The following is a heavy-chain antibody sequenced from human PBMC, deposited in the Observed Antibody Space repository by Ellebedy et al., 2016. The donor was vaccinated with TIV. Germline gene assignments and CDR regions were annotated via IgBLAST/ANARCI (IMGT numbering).Heavy chain of an antibody. J-gene: IGHJ4*02. V-gene: IGHV3-74*01. Sequence: GGSLRLXCAASGFTFSAYWMHWVRQSPGKGLVWVSRIRGDGGDATYADSVRGRFTISRDNAKNSLYLKMNSLRAEDTAVYYCARDHPDVETVMVSQSPFDSWGQGTLVTVSS. D-gene: IGHD5-18*01. CDR2: IRGDGGDA. CDR3: ARDHPDVETVMVSQSPFDS. CDR1: GFTFSAYW.